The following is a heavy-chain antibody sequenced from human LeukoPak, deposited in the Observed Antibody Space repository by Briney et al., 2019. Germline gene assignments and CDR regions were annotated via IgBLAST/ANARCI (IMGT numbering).Heavy chain of an antibody. CDR2: INPKNGGT. Sequence: ASVKVSCKASGYTFTDYYLHWVRQAPGQGLEWMGWINPKNGGTKYAQQFQGRVTMTRDTSISTVYMELSRLTSDDTAVYSCARDPAQTYYYDPWGQGTLVIVSS. CDR3: ARDPAQTYYYDP. J-gene: IGHJ4*02. CDR1: GYTFTDYY. D-gene: IGHD3-22*01. V-gene: IGHV1-2*02.